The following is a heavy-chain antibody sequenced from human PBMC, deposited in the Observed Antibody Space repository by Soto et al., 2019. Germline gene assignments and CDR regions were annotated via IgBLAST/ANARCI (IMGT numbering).Heavy chain of an antibody. V-gene: IGHV3-23*01. Sequence: GSLRLSCAASGFTFSSYAMSWVRQAPGKGLEWVSAISGSGFSTYYADSVKGRFTTSRDNSKSTLYLQMNSLRAEDTAVYYCAKDRGVYCSGGSCYLNWFDPWGRGTLVTGLL. CDR1: GFTFSSYA. CDR3: AKDRGVYCSGGSCYLNWFDP. D-gene: IGHD2-15*01. J-gene: IGHJ5*02. CDR2: ISGSGFST.